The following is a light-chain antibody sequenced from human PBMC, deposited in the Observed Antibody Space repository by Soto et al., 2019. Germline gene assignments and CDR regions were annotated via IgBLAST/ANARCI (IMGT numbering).Light chain of an antibody. V-gene: IGLV2-18*02. Sequence: QSALTQPPSVSGSPGQSVTISCTGTSSDIGGYNRVSWYQQPPGTAPKLIIYEVTNRPSGVPDRFSGSKSGNMASLTISGLQAEDEADYYCSSYTTSSTVVFGGGTKLTVL. CDR2: EVT. CDR1: SSDIGGYNR. CDR3: SSYTTSSTVV. J-gene: IGLJ3*02.